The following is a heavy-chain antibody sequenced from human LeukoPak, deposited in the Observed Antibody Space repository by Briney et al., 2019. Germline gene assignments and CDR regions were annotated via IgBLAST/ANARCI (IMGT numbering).Heavy chain of an antibody. Sequence: SVKVSCKASGGTFSSYAISWVRQAPGQGLEWMGRIIPILGIANYAQKFQGRVTITADKSTSTAYMELSSLRSEDTAVYYCARVLLSNSTVGAFDIWGQGTMATVSS. CDR3: ARVLLSNSTVGAFDI. J-gene: IGHJ3*02. CDR2: IIPILGIA. CDR1: GGTFSSYA. D-gene: IGHD4-11*01. V-gene: IGHV1-69*04.